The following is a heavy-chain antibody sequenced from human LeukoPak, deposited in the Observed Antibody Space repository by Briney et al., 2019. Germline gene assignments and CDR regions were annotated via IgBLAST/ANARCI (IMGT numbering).Heavy chain of an antibody. CDR3: AKRGPIYSSSPGNYFDY. V-gene: IGHV3-23*01. Sequence: GGSLRLPCAASGFTFSSCGMTWVRQAPGKGLEWVSSISGSDDGTYYADSVKGRFTISRDNSKNTLYLQMNSLRAEDTAVYYCAKRGPIYSSSPGNYFDYWGQGTLVTVSS. CDR1: GFTFSSCG. CDR2: ISGSDDGT. D-gene: IGHD6-6*01. J-gene: IGHJ4*02.